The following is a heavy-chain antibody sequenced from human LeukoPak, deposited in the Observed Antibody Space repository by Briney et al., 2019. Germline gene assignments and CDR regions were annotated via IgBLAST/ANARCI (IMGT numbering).Heavy chain of an antibody. CDR2: IRKDGNDE. D-gene: IGHD5-18*01. CDR3: AALDTRMVTDVGY. V-gene: IGHV3-7*01. Sequence: PGGSLRLSCAASGFTFSNYWMSWVRQAPGKGLEWVANIRKDGNDEYYVDSAKGRFSISRDNAKNSLYLHMNSLRAEDTAVYYCAALDTRMVTDVGYWGQGTLVIVSS. CDR1: GFTFSNYW. J-gene: IGHJ4*02.